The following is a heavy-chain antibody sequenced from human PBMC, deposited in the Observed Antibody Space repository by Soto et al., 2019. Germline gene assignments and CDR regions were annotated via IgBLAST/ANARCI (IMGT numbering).Heavy chain of an antibody. CDR2: ISSSSSYI. D-gene: IGHD3-3*01. V-gene: IGHV3-21*01. J-gene: IGHJ4*02. CDR1: GFTFSSYS. Sequence: VQLVESGGGLVKPGGSLRLSCAASGFTFSSYSMNWVRQAPGKGLEWVSSISSSSSYIYYTDSVKGRFTISRDNAKNSLYLQMNSLRAEDTAVYYCARAALRFLDYWGQGTLVTVSS. CDR3: ARAALRFLDY.